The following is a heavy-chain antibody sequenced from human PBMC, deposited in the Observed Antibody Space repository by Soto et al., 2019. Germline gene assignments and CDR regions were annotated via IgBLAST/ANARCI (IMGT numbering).Heavy chain of an antibody. Sequence: PGGSLSLSCAASGFTFSSYAMRWVRQAPGKGLEWVSVISGSDDSTYYADSVKGRFTISRDNSKNTLYLQMNSLRADDTAVYYCAKSPGMYNYESSGYYPYDYWGQGTLVTVSS. CDR3: AKSPGMYNYESSGYYPYDY. CDR1: GFTFSSYA. D-gene: IGHD3-22*01. V-gene: IGHV3-23*01. J-gene: IGHJ4*02. CDR2: ISGSDDST.